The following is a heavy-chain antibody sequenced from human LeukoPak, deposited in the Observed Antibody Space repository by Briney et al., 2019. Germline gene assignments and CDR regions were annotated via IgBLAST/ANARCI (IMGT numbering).Heavy chain of an antibody. J-gene: IGHJ4*02. CDR1: GNIFINYA. CDR2: INTNTGNP. CDR3: ARSSGSYSFDY. D-gene: IGHD1-26*01. Sequence: ASVKVSCKASGNIFINYAMNWVRQAPGQGFEWMGWINTNTGNPTYAQGFTGRFVFSLDTSVSTAYLQISSLRAEDTAVYYCARSSGSYSFDYWGQGTLVTVSS. V-gene: IGHV7-4-1*02.